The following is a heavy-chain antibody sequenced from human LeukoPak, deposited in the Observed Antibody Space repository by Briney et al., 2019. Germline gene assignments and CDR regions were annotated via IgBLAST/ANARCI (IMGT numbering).Heavy chain of an antibody. V-gene: IGHV1-18*01. CDR2: ISAYNGNT. D-gene: IGHD1-26*01. CDR1: GYTFTSYG. Sequence: ASVKVSCKASGYTFTSYGISWVRQAPGQGLEWMGWISAYNGNTNYAQKLQGRVTMTRDMSTSTDYMELSSLGSEDTAVYYCARDNSVGDYAWWFDPWGQGTLVTVSS. J-gene: IGHJ5*02. CDR3: ARDNSVGDYAWWFDP.